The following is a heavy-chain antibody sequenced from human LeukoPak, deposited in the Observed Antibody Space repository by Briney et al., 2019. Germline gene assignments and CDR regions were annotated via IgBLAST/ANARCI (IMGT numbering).Heavy chain of an antibody. J-gene: IGHJ4*02. CDR1: GGSISSSNW. D-gene: IGHD5-18*01. Sequence: SETLSLTCAVSGGSISSSNWWSWVRQPPGKGLEWIGEIYHSGRTNYNPSLKSRVTISVDKSKNQFSLKLSSVAAADTAVYYCARDDTAMDYFDYWGQGTLVTVSS. V-gene: IGHV4-4*02. CDR2: IYHSGRT. CDR3: ARDDTAMDYFDY.